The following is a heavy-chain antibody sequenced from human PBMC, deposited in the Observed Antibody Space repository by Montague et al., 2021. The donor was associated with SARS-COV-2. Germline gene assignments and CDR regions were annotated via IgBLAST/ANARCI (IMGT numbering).Heavy chain of an antibody. Sequence: SETLSLTCTVSGGSISSSSYYWGWIRQPPGKGLDWIVSIYYSGSTYYNLSLKIRVTISVDTSKNQFSLKLSSVTAADTAVYDCARDQGDHWYDYYYYGMDVWGQGTTVTVSS. CDR2: IYYSGST. D-gene: IGHD6-13*01. CDR3: ARDQGDHWYDYYYYGMDV. J-gene: IGHJ6*01. V-gene: IGHV4-39*07. CDR1: GGSISSSSYY.